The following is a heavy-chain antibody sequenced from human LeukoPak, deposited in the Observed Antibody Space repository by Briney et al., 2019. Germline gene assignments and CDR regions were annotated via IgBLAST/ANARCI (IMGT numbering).Heavy chain of an antibody. CDR2: IYYSGST. J-gene: IGHJ4*02. CDR1: GGSISSGGYY. Sequence: SETLSLTCTVSGGSISSGGYYWSWIRQHPGKGLEWIGYIYYSGSTYYNPSLKSRVTISVGTSKNQFSLKLSSVTAADTAVYYCARVYSYGSSVVDYWGQGTLVTVSS. D-gene: IGHD5-18*01. V-gene: IGHV4-31*03. CDR3: ARVYSYGSSVVDY.